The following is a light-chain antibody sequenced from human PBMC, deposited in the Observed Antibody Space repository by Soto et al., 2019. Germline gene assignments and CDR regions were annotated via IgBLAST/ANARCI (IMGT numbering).Light chain of an antibody. J-gene: IGKJ1*01. Sequence: DIQMTQSPSSLSASVGDRVTITCRASQNIRSYLNWYQQKPGKAPQLLIYAPSSLQTGLPSRFSASGSGTDFSLVISDLQPEDSATYYCQQGYSSRWTSGRGTKVEI. V-gene: IGKV1-39*01. CDR1: QNIRSY. CDR2: APS. CDR3: QQGYSSRWT.